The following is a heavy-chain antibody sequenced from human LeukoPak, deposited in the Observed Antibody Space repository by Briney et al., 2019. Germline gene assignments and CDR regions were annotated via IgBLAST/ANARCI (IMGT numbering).Heavy chain of an antibody. Sequence: GESLNTSLQGSGYSFTSYWIGWVRPTPGKGLEGMGIIYPGDSDTRYSASFQGQDTISADKSITTAYQQWSSLNASHPAMYYCARTRYGNDGVDAFDIWGQGTMVTVSS. D-gene: IGHD4-11*01. CDR3: ARTRYGNDGVDAFDI. J-gene: IGHJ3*02. CDR1: GYSFTSYW. V-gene: IGHV5-51*01. CDR2: IYPGDSDT.